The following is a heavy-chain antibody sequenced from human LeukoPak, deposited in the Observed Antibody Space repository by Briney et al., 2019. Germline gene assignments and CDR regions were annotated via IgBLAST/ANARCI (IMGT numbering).Heavy chain of an antibody. CDR2: IYTSGST. CDR3: ARDRVYDYVWGSYRSMDV. J-gene: IGHJ6*03. CDR1: GASISSYY. D-gene: IGHD3-16*02. Sequence: PSETLSLTCTVSGASISSYYWSWIRQPAGKGLEWIGRIYTSGSTNYNPSLKSRVTISVDTSKNQFSLKLSSVTAADTAVYYCARDRVYDYVWGSYRSMDVWGKGTTVTVSS. V-gene: IGHV4-4*07.